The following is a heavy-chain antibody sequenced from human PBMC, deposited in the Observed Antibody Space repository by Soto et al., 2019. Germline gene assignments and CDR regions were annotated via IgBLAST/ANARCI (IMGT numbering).Heavy chain of an antibody. CDR1: GFTFSSYW. V-gene: IGHV3-74*01. CDR3: ARRTYCSGGSCYFYFDY. CDR2: INSDGSST. J-gene: IGHJ4*02. Sequence: PGGSLRLSCAASGFTFSSYWMHWVRQAPGKGLVWVSRINSDGSSTSYADSVKGRFTISRDNAKNTLYLQMNSLRAEDTAVYYCARRTYCSGGSCYFYFDYWGQGTLVTVSS. D-gene: IGHD2-15*01.